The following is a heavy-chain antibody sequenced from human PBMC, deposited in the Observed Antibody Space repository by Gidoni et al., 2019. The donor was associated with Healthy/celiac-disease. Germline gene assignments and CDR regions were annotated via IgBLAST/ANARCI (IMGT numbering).Heavy chain of an antibody. D-gene: IGHD3-22*01. CDR1: GFTVSSTY. CDR3: ARRGDYYDSSGYYPWAFDI. V-gene: IGHV3-66*02. J-gene: IGHJ3*02. Sequence: EVQLVESGGGLVQPGGSLRLSCAASGFTVSSTYRSWVRQAPGKGLEWVSVIYSGGSTYYADSVKGRFTISRDNSKNTLYLQMNSLRAEDTAVYYCARRGDYYDSSGYYPWAFDIWGQGTMVTVSS. CDR2: IYSGGST.